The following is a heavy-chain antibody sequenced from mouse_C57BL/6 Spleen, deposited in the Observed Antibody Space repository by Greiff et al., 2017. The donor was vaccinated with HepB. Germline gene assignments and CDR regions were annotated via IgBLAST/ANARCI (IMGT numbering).Heavy chain of an antibody. CDR2: ISSGSSTI. CDR1: GFTFSDYG. J-gene: IGHJ1*03. D-gene: IGHD1-1*01. V-gene: IGHV5-17*01. Sequence: EVKLMESGGGLVKPGGSLKLSCAASGFTFSDYGMHWVRQAPEKGLEWVAYISSGSSTIYYADTVKGRFTISRDNAKNTLFLQMTSLRSEDTAMYYCARDGSSFYGYFDVWGTGTTVTVSS. CDR3: ARDGSSFYGYFDV.